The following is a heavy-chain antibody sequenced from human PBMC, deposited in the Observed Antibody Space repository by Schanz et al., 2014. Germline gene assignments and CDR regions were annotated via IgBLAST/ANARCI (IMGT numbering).Heavy chain of an antibody. CDR3: AREHGVGAAYGAGDAFDV. CDR1: GYTFTSSG. Sequence: QVQLVQSWPEVRKPCSSVKVSCKSSGYTFTSSGITWVRQAPGQGLEWMGWISAYSGNPNYAQKFQGRVTITADESTRTVYMELSSLRSDDTAVYYCAREHGVGAAYGAGDAFDVWGQGRRVTGSP. J-gene: IGHJ3*01. D-gene: IGHD1-26*01. CDR2: ISAYSGNP. V-gene: IGHV1-18*01.